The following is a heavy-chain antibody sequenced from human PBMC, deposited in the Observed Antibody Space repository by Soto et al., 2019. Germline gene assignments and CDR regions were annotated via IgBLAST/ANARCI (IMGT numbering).Heavy chain of an antibody. CDR3: ARDRTVAATPGSWFDP. CDR1: GGSISSGGYY. Sequence: SETLSLTCTVSGGSISSGGYYWSWIRQHPGKGLEWIGYIYYSGSTYYNPSLKSRVTISVDTSKNQFSLKLSSVTAADTAVYYCARDRTVAATPGSWFDPWGQGTLVTVSS. V-gene: IGHV4-31*03. D-gene: IGHD2-15*01. CDR2: IYYSGST. J-gene: IGHJ5*02.